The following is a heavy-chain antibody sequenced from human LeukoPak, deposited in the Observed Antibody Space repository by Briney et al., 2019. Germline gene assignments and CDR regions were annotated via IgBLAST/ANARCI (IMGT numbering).Heavy chain of an antibody. CDR2: ISSSGNYI. Sequence: GGSLRLSCGASGFTFSIYTMNWVRQAPGKGLEWVSSISSSGNYIYYADSVKGRFTISRDNAKNSLYLQMNTLSAEDTAVYYCARAGGMTALIKSGWFDPWGQGTLVTVSS. V-gene: IGHV3-21*01. CDR3: ARAGGMTALIKSGWFDP. D-gene: IGHD1-20*01. CDR1: GFTFSIYT. J-gene: IGHJ5*02.